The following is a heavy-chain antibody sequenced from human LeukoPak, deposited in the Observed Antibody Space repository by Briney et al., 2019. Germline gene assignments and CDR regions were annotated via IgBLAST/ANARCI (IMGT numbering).Heavy chain of an antibody. CDR2: ISAYNGNT. V-gene: IGHV1-18*04. J-gene: IGHJ3*02. CDR3: ARDGPPMVRGVITAFDI. Sequence: ASVKVSCKASGYTFTSYGISCVRQAPGQGLEWMGWISAYNGNTNYAQKLQGRVTMTTDTSTSTAYMELRSLRSDDTAVYYCARDGPPMVRGVITAFDIWGQGTMVTVSS. CDR1: GYTFTSYG. D-gene: IGHD3-10*01.